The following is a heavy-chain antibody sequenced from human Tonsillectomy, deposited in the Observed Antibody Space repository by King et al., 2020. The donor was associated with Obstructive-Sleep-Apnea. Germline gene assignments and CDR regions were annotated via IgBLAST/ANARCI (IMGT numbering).Heavy chain of an antibody. V-gene: IGHV4-38-2*02. J-gene: IGHJ4*02. D-gene: IGHD3-3*01. CDR1: GYSISSGYY. CDR2: IYHSGST. Sequence: VQLQESGPGLVKPSETLSLTCSVSGYSISSGYYWGWIRQPPGKGLEWIGSIYHSGSTYYNPSLKSRVTISVDTSKNQFSLKLSSVTAADTAGYYCARVMVHYDFWSGYSEDAGFFDYWGQGTLVTVSS. CDR3: ARVMVHYDFWSGYSEDAGFFDY.